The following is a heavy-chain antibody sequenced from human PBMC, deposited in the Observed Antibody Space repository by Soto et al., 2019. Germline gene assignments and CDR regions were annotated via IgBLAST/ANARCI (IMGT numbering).Heavy chain of an antibody. V-gene: IGHV3-23*01. CDR2: ISGSGGST. CDR3: AKDRIAPDFGVVIIWDDYFDY. Sequence: GGSLRLSCAASGFTFSSYAMSWVRQAPGKGLEWVSAISGSGGSTYYADSVKGRFTISRDNSKNTLYLQMNSLRAEDTAVYYCAKDRIAPDFGVVIIWDDYFDYWGQGTLVTVSS. CDR1: GFTFSSYA. J-gene: IGHJ4*02. D-gene: IGHD3-3*01.